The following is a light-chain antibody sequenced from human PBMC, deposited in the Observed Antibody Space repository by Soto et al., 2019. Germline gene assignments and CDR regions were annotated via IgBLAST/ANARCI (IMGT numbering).Light chain of an antibody. CDR1: QTISSW. V-gene: IGKV1-39*01. CDR3: QQSYSTPLT. CDR2: ALS. J-gene: IGKJ4*01. Sequence: DIQMTQSPSTLSGSVGDRVTITCRASQTISSWLAWYQQKPGKAPKLLIYALSNLQSGVPSRFSGSGTGTEFTLIISSLQPEDVGNYFCQQSYSTPLTFGGGTKVQI.